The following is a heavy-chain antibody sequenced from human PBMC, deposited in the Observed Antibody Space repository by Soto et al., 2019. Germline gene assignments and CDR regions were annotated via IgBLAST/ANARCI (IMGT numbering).Heavy chain of an antibody. CDR1: GGSISSYY. V-gene: IGHV4-59*01. CDR2: ISYSGST. J-gene: IGHJ4*02. Sequence: ETLSLTCTVSGGSISSYYWIWIRQPPGKGLEWIGYISYSGSTNYNPSLKSRPTISVDTSKNQFPLKLRSVTAADTAVYYCARASPYGDYALDYWGQGTLVTVSS. CDR3: ARASPYGDYALDY. D-gene: IGHD4-17*01.